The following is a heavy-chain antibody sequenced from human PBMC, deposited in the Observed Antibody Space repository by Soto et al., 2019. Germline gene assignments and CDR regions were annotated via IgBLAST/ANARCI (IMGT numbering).Heavy chain of an antibody. V-gene: IGHV3-9*01. J-gene: IGHJ3*02. CDR2: ISWNSGSI. CDR1: GFTFDDYA. D-gene: IGHD6-19*01. CDR3: AKVSIEQWLDDAFDI. Sequence: GGSLRLSCAASGFTFDDYAMHWVRQAPGKGLEWVSGISWNSGSIGYADSVKGRFTISRDNAKNSLYLQMNSLRAEDTALYYCAKVSIEQWLDDAFDIWGQGTMVTVSS.